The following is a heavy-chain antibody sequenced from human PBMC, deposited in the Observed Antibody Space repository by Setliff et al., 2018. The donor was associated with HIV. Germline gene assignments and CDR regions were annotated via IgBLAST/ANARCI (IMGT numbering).Heavy chain of an antibody. Sequence: GGSLRLSCAASGFTFSSYGMHWVRQAPGKGLEWVAVIWYDGSNKYYADSVKGRFTISRDNSKNTLYLQMNSLRAEDTAVYYCAKNTMTTVTSYFDYWGQGTLVTVSS. CDR1: GFTFSSYG. V-gene: IGHV3-33*06. CDR3: AKNTMTTVTSYFDY. CDR2: IWYDGSNK. D-gene: IGHD4-4*01. J-gene: IGHJ4*02.